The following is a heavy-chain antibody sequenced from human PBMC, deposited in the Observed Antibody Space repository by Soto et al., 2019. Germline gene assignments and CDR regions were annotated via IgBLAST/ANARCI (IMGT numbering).Heavy chain of an antibody. D-gene: IGHD6-13*01. CDR3: ARGTSWQLPFDY. J-gene: IGHJ4*02. CDR2: ISYSGST. CDR1: SDSISSYY. Sequence: PSETVSLTCTVSSDSISSYYWSWIRQPPGKRLEWIGYISYSGSTDYNPSLRSRVTISGDTSKNQFSLKVSSVTAADTAVYYCARGTSWQLPFDYWGQGTLVTVSS. V-gene: IGHV4-59*01.